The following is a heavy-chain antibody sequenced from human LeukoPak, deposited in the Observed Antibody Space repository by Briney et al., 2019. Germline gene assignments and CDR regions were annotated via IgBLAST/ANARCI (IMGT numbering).Heavy chain of an antibody. CDR2: IYYSGST. CDR1: GGSISSYY. D-gene: IGHD6-13*01. CDR3: ARGTTGYSIPNWSDP. Sequence: SETLSLTCTVSGGSISSYYWSWIRQPPGKGLEWIGYIYYSGSTNYNPSLKSRVTISVDTSKNQFSLKLSSVTAADTAVYYCARGTTGYSIPNWSDPWGQGTLVTVSS. J-gene: IGHJ5*02. V-gene: IGHV4-59*01.